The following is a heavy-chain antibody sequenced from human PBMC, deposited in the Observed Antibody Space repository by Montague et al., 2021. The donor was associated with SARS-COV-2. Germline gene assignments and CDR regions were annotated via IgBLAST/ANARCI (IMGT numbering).Heavy chain of an antibody. Sequence: SLRLSCAASRFAFSNYWMHWVRQAPGEGLVWVSLISSDGRTTSYVDSVKGRFTISRDNARNTLYLQMTSLRADDTAVYYCAREVFKEGDYWGQGTLVTVSS. CDR3: AREVFKEGDY. V-gene: IGHV3-74*01. D-gene: IGHD1-14*01. CDR1: RFAFSNYW. CDR2: ISSDGRTT. J-gene: IGHJ4*02.